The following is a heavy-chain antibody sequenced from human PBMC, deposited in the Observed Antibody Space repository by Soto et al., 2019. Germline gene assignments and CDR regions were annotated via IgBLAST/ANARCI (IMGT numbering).Heavy chain of an antibody. CDR2: INHSGST. D-gene: IGHD3-10*01. CDR1: GGSFSGYY. J-gene: IGHJ5*02. V-gene: IGHV4-34*01. Sequence: PSETLSLTCAVYGGSFSGYYWNWIRQPPGKGLEWIGEINHSGSTNYNPSLKSRVTISVDTSENQFSLKLSSVNAADTAVYYCARGEYYYGSGSSNWFDPWGQGTLVTVSS. CDR3: ARGEYYYGSGSSNWFDP.